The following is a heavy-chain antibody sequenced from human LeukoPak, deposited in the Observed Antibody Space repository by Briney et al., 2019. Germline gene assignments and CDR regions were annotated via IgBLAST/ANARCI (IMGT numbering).Heavy chain of an antibody. CDR1: GFTFSSYW. CDR3: ARIQNYYDSSGYYYY. D-gene: IGHD3-22*01. Sequence: GGSLRLSCAPSGFTFSSYWMSWVRQAPGKGLEGVANKKQDGSEKYYVDSVKGRFTISRDNAKNSLYLQMNSLRAEDTAVYYCARIQNYYDSSGYYYYWGQGTLVTVSS. V-gene: IGHV3-7*01. J-gene: IGHJ4*02. CDR2: KKQDGSEK.